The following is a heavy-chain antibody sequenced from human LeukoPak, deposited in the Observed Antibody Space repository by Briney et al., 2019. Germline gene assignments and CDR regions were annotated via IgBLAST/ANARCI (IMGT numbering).Heavy chain of an antibody. Sequence: PGGSLRLSCAGSGFSFGSNTMSWVRQAPGRGLEWVSAISNNGGRTDYADSVKGCFTISRDNSKSTLYLHMDSLRAEDTAVYYCARDEDTSALSEYWGQGTLVTVSS. D-gene: IGHD2/OR15-2a*01. J-gene: IGHJ4*02. V-gene: IGHV3-23*01. CDR1: GFSFGSNT. CDR2: ISNNGGRT. CDR3: ARDEDTSALSEY.